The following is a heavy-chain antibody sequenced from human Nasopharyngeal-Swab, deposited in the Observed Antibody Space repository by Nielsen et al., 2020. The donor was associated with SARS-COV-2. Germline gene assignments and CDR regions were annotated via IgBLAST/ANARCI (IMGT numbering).Heavy chain of an antibody. CDR2: IIPIFGTA. CDR3: AGWYCSGGSCYSRYYYYGMDV. V-gene: IGHV1-69*01. J-gene: IGHJ6*02. D-gene: IGHD2-15*01. Sequence: WVRQAPGQGLEWMGGIIPIFGTANYAQKLQGRVTITADESTSTAYMELSSLRSEDTAVYHCAGWYCSGGSCYSRYYYYGMDVWGQGTTVTVSS.